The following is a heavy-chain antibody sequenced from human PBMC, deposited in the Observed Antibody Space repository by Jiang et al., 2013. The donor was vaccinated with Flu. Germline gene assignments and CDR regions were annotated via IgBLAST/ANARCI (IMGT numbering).Heavy chain of an antibody. CDR3: ARNNRDHPHYGDYNFDY. CDR1: GYTFTSYA. D-gene: IGHD4-17*01. J-gene: IGHJ4*02. V-gene: IGHV1-3*01. Sequence: GAEVKKPGASVKVSCKASGYTFTSYAMHWVRQAPGQRLEWMGWINAGNGNTKYSQKFQGRVTITRDTSASTAYMELSSLRSEDTAVYYCARNNRDHPHYGDYNFDYWGQGNPGHRLL. CDR2: INAGNGNT.